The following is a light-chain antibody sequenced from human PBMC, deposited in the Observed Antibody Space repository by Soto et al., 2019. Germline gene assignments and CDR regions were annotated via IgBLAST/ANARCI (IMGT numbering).Light chain of an antibody. CDR1: QSISTY. J-gene: IGKJ5*01. V-gene: IGKV1-39*01. CDR3: QQTYTTPEIT. Sequence: DIQMTQSPSSLSASVGDRVTITCRASQSISTYLNWYQQKAGLAPKLLIYAASSLQSGVPSRFSGSGSGTDFTLTISSLQPEDFAIYYCQQTYTTPEITFGQGTRLEIK. CDR2: AAS.